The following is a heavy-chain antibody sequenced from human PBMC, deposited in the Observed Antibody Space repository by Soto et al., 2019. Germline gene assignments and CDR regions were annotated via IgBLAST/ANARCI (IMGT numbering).Heavy chain of an antibody. D-gene: IGHD3-22*01. CDR2: ISYDGSNK. V-gene: IGHV3-30-3*01. J-gene: IGHJ6*02. CDR3: ARDVVVVITTDWYYYYGMDV. Sequence: PGGSLRLSCAASGFTFSSYAMHWVRQAPGKGLEWVAVISYDGSNKYYADSVKGRFTISRDNSKNTLYLQMNSLRAEDTAVYYCARDVVVVITTDWYYYYGMDVWGQGTTVTVSS. CDR1: GFTFSSYA.